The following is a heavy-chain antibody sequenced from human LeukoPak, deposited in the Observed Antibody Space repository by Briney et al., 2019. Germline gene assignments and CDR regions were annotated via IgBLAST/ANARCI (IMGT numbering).Heavy chain of an antibody. J-gene: IGHJ4*02. CDR1: GDSISSSSYY. CDR3: ASLRIVGARTLDY. Sequence: SETLSLTCTVSGDSISSSSYYWGWIRQPPGKGLEWIGCIYYSGSTYYNPSLKSRVTISVDTSKQQFSLKLSSVTAADTAVYYCASLRIVGARTLDYWGQGTLVTVSS. D-gene: IGHD1-26*01. V-gene: IGHV4-39*07. CDR2: IYYSGST.